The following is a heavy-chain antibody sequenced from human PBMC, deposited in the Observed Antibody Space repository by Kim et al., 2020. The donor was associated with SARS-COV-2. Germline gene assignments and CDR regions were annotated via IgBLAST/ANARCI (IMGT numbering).Heavy chain of an antibody. CDR2: IYYSGST. D-gene: IGHD1-1*01. Sequence: SETLSLTCTVSGGSISSYYWSWIRQPPGKGLESIGYIYYSGSTNYNPSLKSRVTISVDTSKNQFSLKLSSVTAADTAVYYCARGGGMTPGLDYWGQGTLVTVSS. J-gene: IGHJ4*02. CDR1: GGSISSYY. CDR3: ARGGGMTPGLDY. V-gene: IGHV4-59*13.